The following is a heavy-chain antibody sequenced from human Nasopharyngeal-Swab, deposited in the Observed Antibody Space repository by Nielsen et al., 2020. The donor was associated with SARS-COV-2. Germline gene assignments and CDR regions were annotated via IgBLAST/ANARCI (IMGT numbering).Heavy chain of an antibody. J-gene: IGHJ6*03. CDR2: IYHSGIT. CDR1: DGAIRSYC. D-gene: IGHD5-18*01. V-gene: IGHV4-59*01. Sequence: GPLRLSCTVSDGAIRSYCWSWIRQPPGKGLEWIGYIYHSGITNYNPSLKSRVTISVDTSKNQFSLKLSSVTSADTAVYYCARTIGASRGYSYGSYYYMDVWGKGTTVTVSS. CDR3: ARTIGASRGYSYGSYYYMDV.